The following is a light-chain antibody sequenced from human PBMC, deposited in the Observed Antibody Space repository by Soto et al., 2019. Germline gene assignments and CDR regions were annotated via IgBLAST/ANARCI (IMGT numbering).Light chain of an antibody. Sequence: QTVVTQEPSLTVSPGGTVTLTCASSTGAVTSGHYPNWFQQKPGQAPRALIYSTNKKHSWTPARVSGSLLGGKAALTLSGVQPEDEAEYYCLLYYGGDQPVVFGGGTKLTVL. CDR1: TGAVTSGHY. CDR2: STN. V-gene: IGLV7-43*01. CDR3: LLYYGGDQPVV. J-gene: IGLJ2*01.